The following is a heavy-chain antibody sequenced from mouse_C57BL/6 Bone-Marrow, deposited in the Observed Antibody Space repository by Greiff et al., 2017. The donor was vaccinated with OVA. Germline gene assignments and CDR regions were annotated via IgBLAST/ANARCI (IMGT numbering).Heavy chain of an antibody. V-gene: IGHV5-4*03. CDR3: RWGPHWYFDV. CDR1: GFTFSSYA. CDR2: ISDGGSYT. Sequence: EVKLVESGGGLVKPGGSLKLSCAASGFTFSSYAMSWVRQTPEKRLEWVATISDGGSYTYYPDNVKGRFTISRDNAKNNLYLQMSHLKSEDTAMYYCRWGPHWYFDVWGTGTTVTVSS. D-gene: IGHD4-1*01. J-gene: IGHJ1*03.